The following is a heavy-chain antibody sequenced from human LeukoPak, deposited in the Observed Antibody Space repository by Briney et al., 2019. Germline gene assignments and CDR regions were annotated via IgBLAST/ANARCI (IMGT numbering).Heavy chain of an antibody. CDR1: GFTVSSNY. Sequence: PGGSLRLSCAASGFTVSSNYMSWVRQAPGKGLEWVSVIYSGGSTYYADSVKGRFTISRDNSKNTLYLQMNSLRAEDTAVYYCASPRTGMTTVVTPEVFWGQGTLVTVSS. V-gene: IGHV3-53*01. J-gene: IGHJ4*02. CDR3: ASPRTGMTTVVTPEVF. CDR2: IYSGGST. D-gene: IGHD4-23*01.